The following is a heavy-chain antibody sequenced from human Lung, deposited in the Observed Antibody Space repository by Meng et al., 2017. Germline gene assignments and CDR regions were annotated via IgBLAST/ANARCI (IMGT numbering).Heavy chain of an antibody. D-gene: IGHD3-10*01. CDR3: ARERHSTIIRGVIDF. CDR1: GGSISGSY. V-gene: IGHV4-34*01. J-gene: IGHJ4*02. CDR2: INHGRST. Sequence: QLHLQQWGGGLLRPSENLSLTCAGYGGSISGSYCSRIRQYPAKELEWIGKINHGRSTNYNPSHESRVTISVDTPKNQFSLRLTSMTVADTAVDYCARERHSTIIRGVIDFWGQGALVTVSS.